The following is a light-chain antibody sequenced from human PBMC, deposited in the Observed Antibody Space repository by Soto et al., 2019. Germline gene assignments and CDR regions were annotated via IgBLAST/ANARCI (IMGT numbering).Light chain of an antibody. J-gene: IGKJ1*01. CDR3: QQYNSYSWT. CDR1: QSLNRW. CDR2: DAS. Sequence: IVLSQTPSSLYVNGGDTVTITCRASQSLNRWLAWYQQKPGKAPKLLIYDASTLESGVPSRFSGSGSGTEFTLTLSSLQPDDFATYYCQQYNSYSWTLGQGTKVDI. V-gene: IGKV1-5*01.